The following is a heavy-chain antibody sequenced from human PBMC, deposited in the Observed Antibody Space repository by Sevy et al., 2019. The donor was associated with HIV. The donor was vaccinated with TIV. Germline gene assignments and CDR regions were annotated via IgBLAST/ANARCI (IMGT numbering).Heavy chain of an antibody. CDR3: ASGKGYTGSYYYYGMDV. CDR1: GFTFSSYW. CDR2: IKQDGSEK. D-gene: IGHD6-13*01. V-gene: IGHV3-7*01. Sequence: GGSLRLSCAASGFTFSSYWMSWVRQAPGKGLEWVANIKQDGSEKYYVDSVKGRCTISRDNAKNSLYLQMNSLRAEDTAVYYCASGKGYTGSYYYYGMDVWGQGTTVTVFS. J-gene: IGHJ6*02.